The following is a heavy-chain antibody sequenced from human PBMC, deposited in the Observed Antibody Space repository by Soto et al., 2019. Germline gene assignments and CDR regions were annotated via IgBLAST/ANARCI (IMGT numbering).Heavy chain of an antibody. J-gene: IGHJ4*02. D-gene: IGHD1-26*01. CDR1: GYSFTSLD. Sequence: ASVKVSCKASGYSFTSLDINWVRQTTGQGLEWMGWMQPSSGRTGYAQKFQGRVTMTRDTSINTAYMELSSLTSDDTAFYYCARSVTAGVDYWGQGTLVTVSS. V-gene: IGHV1-8*01. CDR2: MQPSSGRT. CDR3: ARSVTAGVDY.